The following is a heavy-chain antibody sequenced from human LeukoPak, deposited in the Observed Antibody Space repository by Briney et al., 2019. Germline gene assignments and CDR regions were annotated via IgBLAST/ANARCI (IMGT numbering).Heavy chain of an antibody. CDR1: GFTFSSYW. CDR2: INSDGSST. J-gene: IGHJ4*02. Sequence: PGGSLRLSCAASGFTFSSYWMHWVRQAPEKGLVWVSRINSDGSSTSYADSVKGRFTISRDNAKNTLYLQMNSLRAEDTAVYYCVRNSSFDYWGQGTLVTVSS. D-gene: IGHD3-22*01. V-gene: IGHV3-74*01. CDR3: VRNSSFDY.